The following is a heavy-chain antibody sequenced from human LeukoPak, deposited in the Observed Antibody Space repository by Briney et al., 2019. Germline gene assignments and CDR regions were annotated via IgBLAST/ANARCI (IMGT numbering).Heavy chain of an antibody. J-gene: IGHJ4*02. CDR2: MNPNSGNT. Sequence: ASVKVSCKAPGYTFTSYDINWVRQAPGQGLEWMGWMNPNSGNTGYAQKFQGRVTMTRNTSISTAYMELSSLRSEDTAVYYCARYNFWSGSFDYWGQGTLVTVSS. V-gene: IGHV1-8*01. CDR3: ARYNFWSGSFDY. CDR1: GYTFTSYD. D-gene: IGHD3-3*01.